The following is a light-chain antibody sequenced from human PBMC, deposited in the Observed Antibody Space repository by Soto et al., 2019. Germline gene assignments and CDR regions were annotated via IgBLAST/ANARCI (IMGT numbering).Light chain of an antibody. CDR1: SSDIGAYNY. CDR3: FSHSSGASLV. V-gene: IGLV2-14*01. Sequence: QSALTQPASVSGSPGQSITISCTGTSSDIGAYNYVSWYQQYPGKAPKLMIYGVTSRPLGVSKPKSGPKTRNTASQTSSGLQAEDEAEEYGFSHSSGASLVFGSGTKVTV. J-gene: IGLJ1*01. CDR2: GVT.